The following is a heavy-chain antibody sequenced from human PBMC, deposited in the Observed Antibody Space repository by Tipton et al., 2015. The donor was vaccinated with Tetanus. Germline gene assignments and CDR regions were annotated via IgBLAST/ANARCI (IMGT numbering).Heavy chain of an antibody. D-gene: IGHD6-19*01. V-gene: IGHV4-39*01. CDR3: ARHVVEAVPRWFDP. CDR1: GGSLGGYY. J-gene: IGHJ5*02. Sequence: TLSLTCSVSGGSLGGYYWSWIRQSPGKGLEWIGSIYYSGSTYYNPSLKSRVTISVDTSKNQFSLKLNSVSAADTAVYYCARHVVEAVPRWFDPWGQGTLVTVSS. CDR2: IYYSGST.